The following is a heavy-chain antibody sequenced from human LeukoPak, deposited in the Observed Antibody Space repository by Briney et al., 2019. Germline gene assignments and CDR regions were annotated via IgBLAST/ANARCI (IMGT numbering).Heavy chain of an antibody. CDR3: ARGTITMVRGVIWGNYYGMDV. V-gene: IGHV4-4*07. J-gene: IGHJ6*02. CDR2: IYTSGST. CDR1: GGSISSYY. D-gene: IGHD3-10*01. Sequence: PSETLSLTCTVSGGSISSYYWSWIRQPAGKGLEWIGRIYTSGSTNYNPSLKSRVTMSVDTSKNQFSLKLSSVTAADTAVYYCARGTITMVRGVIWGNYYGMDVWGQGPRSPSP.